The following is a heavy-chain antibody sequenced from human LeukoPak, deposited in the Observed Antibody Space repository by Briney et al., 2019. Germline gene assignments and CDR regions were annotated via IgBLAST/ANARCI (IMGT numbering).Heavy chain of an antibody. CDR1: GGSISSSSYH. CDR2: IYYSGST. CDR3: ARAHWFLDYGDHPAVRNWFDP. Sequence: SETLSLTCTVSGGSISSSSYHWGWIRQPPGKGLEWIGSIYYSGSTYYNPSLKSRVTISVDTSKNQFSLKLTSVTAADTTVYYCARAHWFLDYGDHPAVRNWFDPWGQGTLVTVSS. J-gene: IGHJ5*02. D-gene: IGHD4-17*01. V-gene: IGHV4-39*07.